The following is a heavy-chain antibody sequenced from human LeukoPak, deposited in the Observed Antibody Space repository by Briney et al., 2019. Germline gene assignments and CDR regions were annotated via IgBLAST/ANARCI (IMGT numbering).Heavy chain of an antibody. V-gene: IGHV1-2*02. J-gene: IGHJ6*02. Sequence: GASVKVSCKASGHTFTGYYMHWVRQAPGQGLGWMGWINPNSGGTNYAQKFQGRVTMTRDTSISTAYMELSRLRSDDTAVYYCAITMVRGAPLGMDVWGQGTTVTVSS. CDR2: INPNSGGT. CDR3: AITMVRGAPLGMDV. D-gene: IGHD3-10*01. CDR1: GHTFTGYY.